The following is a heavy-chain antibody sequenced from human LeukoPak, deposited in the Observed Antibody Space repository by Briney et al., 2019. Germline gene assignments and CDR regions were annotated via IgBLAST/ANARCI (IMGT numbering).Heavy chain of an antibody. V-gene: IGHV1-18*01. CDR3: ARDGDYVWGTKSTNWFDP. Sequence: GDSVKVSCKASGYTFTSYAISWVRQAPGQGLEWMGWISAYNGNTNYAQKLQGRVTMTTDTSTSTAYMELRSLRSDDTAVYYCARDGDYVWGTKSTNWFDPWGQGTLVTVSS. D-gene: IGHD3-16*01. J-gene: IGHJ5*02. CDR1: GYTFTSYA. CDR2: ISAYNGNT.